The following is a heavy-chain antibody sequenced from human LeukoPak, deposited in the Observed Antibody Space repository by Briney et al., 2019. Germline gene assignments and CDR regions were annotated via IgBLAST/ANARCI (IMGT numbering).Heavy chain of an antibody. CDR1: GDSISSHY. CDR2: IYTSGST. V-gene: IGHV4-4*07. CDR3: ARENNWFDP. Sequence: SEALSLTCIVSGDSISSHYWSWIRQPAGKGLEWIGRIYTSGSTNFSPSLKSRVTMSVDTSKNQFSLNLTSVTAADTAVYYCARENNWFDPWGQGTLVTVSS. J-gene: IGHJ5*02.